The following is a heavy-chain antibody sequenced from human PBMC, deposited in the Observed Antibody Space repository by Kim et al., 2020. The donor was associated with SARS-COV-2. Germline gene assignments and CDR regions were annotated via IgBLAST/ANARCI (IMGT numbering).Heavy chain of an antibody. CDR3: ARAIPTMAAAGTYYYYGMDV. V-gene: IGHV4-59*01. CDR1: GGSISSYY. CDR2: IYYSGST. Sequence: SETLSLTCTVSGGSISSYYWSWIRQPPGKGLEWIGYIYYSGSTNYNPSLKSRVTISVDTSKNQFSLKLSSVTAADTAVYYCARAIPTMAAAGTYYYYGMDVWGQGTTVTVSS. D-gene: IGHD6-13*01. J-gene: IGHJ6*02.